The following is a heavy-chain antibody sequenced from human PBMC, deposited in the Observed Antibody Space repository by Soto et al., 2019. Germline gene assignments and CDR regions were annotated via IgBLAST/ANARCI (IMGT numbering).Heavy chain of an antibody. CDR3: AKYGRDSSAWKADY. CDR2: ISGSGGTT. V-gene: IGHV3-23*01. D-gene: IGHD6-19*01. Sequence: EVELLESGGGLVQPGGSLRLSCAASEFTFSSFSMTWVRQAPGKGLEWVSAISGSGGTTYYADSVKDRFTISRDNSKSTLFLQMHSLRAEDTAVYYCAKYGRDSSAWKADYWGQGTLVTVSS. CDR1: EFTFSSFS. J-gene: IGHJ4*02.